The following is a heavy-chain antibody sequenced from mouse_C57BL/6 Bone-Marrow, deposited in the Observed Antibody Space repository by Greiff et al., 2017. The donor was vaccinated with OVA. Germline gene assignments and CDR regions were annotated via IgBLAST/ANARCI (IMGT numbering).Heavy chain of an antibody. Sequence: VQLQQSGSELRSPGSSVKLSCKDFDSEVFPIAYMSWVRQKPGHGFEWIGGILPSIGRTIYGDKFEDKATLDADTLSNTAYLELNSLTSEDSAIYYCARRQALITTVVDWYFDVWGTGTTVTVSS. CDR1: DSEVFPIAY. J-gene: IGHJ1*03. CDR3: ARRQALITTVVDWYFDV. D-gene: IGHD1-1*01. V-gene: IGHV15-2*01. CDR2: ILPSIGRT.